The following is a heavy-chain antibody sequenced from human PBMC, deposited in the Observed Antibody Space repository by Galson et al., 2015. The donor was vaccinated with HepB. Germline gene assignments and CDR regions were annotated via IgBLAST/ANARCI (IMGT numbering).Heavy chain of an antibody. J-gene: IGHJ6*02. CDR1: GFTFSSYG. D-gene: IGHD1-26*01. V-gene: IGHV3-30*18. Sequence: SLRLSCAASGFTFSSYGMHWVRQAPGKGLEWVAVISYDGSNKYYADSVKGRFTISRDNSKNTLYLQMNSLRAEDTAVYYCAKVRELGSYSLYYGMDVWGQGTTVTVSS. CDR2: ISYDGSNK. CDR3: AKVRELGSYSLYYGMDV.